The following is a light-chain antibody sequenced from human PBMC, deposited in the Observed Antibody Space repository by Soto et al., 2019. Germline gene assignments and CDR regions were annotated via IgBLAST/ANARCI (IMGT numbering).Light chain of an antibody. J-gene: IGKJ2*01. CDR1: QSVSSY. CDR3: QQRSNWPPMYT. Sequence: EIVLTQSPATLSLSPGERATLSCRASQSVSSYLAWYQQKPGQAPRLLIYDASNRATGIPARFSGSGSGTDFTLTISSLESEDFAFYYCQQRSNWPPMYTFGQGTKLEIK. CDR2: DAS. V-gene: IGKV3-11*01.